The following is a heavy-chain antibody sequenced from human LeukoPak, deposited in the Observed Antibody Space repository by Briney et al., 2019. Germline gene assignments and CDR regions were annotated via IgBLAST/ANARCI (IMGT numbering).Heavy chain of an antibody. D-gene: IGHD5-12*01. J-gene: IGHJ4*02. CDR3: ARDDRGYDKDYFDY. CDR2: ISAYNGNT. CDR1: GYTFTSYG. Sequence: GASVKVSCKASGYTFTSYGISWVRQAPGQGLEWMGWISAYNGNTNYAQKLQGRVTMTTDTSTSTAYMELRSLRSDDTAVYYCARDDRGYDKDYFDYWGQGTLVTVSS. V-gene: IGHV1-18*01.